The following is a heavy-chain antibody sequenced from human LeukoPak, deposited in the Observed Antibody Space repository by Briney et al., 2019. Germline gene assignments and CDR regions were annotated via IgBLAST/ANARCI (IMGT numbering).Heavy chain of an antibody. D-gene: IGHD1-1*01. CDR2: IHPSGTM. J-gene: IGHJ4*02. CDR1: GGFFSGYY. V-gene: IGHV4-34*01. Sequence: SAPLSISCVVCGGFFSGYYWGWIRQPPGKGLEWIGDIHPSGTMFHNSSLKSRVTMSIDTSKNQFSLKLSSVTAADTAVYYFAREAERRVVNWGQGTLVTVSS. CDR3: AREAERRVVN.